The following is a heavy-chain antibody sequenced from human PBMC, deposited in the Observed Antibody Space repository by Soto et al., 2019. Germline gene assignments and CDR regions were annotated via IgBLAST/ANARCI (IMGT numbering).Heavy chain of an antibody. CDR1: GGSFSGYY. D-gene: IGHD5-12*01. CDR2: INHSGST. J-gene: IGHJ6*02. CDR3: ARFDVEMATINPGYYYGMDV. Sequence: PSETLSLTCAVYGGSFSGYYWSWIRHPPGKGLEWIGEINHSGSTNYNPSLKSRVTISVDTSKNQFSLKLSSVTAADTAVYYCARFDVEMATINPGYYYGMDVWGQGTTVT. V-gene: IGHV4-34*01.